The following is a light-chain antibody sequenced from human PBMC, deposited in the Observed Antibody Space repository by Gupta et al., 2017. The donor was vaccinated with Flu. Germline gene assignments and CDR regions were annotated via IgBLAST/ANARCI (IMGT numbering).Light chain of an antibody. J-gene: IGKJ1*01. V-gene: IGKV2-28*01. CDR3: MQARQTPLT. CDR1: RSLLHSNGYNY. CDR2: LGS. Sequence: DIVMTQSPLSLPVTPGEPASISCRSSRSLLHSNGYNYLDWYLQKPGQSPQLLIYLGSNRASGVPDRFSGSGSGTDFTLKISRVEAEDVGVYYCMQARQTPLTFGQGTKVEIK.